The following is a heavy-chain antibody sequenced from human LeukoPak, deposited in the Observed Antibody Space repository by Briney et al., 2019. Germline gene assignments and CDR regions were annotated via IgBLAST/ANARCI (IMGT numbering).Heavy chain of an antibody. J-gene: IGHJ4*02. CDR1: GFTFSSYA. D-gene: IGHD3-10*01. CDR3: ATAPRGGRLNNLRRDDY. V-gene: IGHV3-23*01. CDR2: ISGSGGST. Sequence: PGGSLRLSCAASGFTFSSYAMSWVRQAPGKGLEWVSAISGSGGSTYYADSVKGRFTISRDNSKNTLYLQMNSLRAEDTAVYYCATAPRGGRLNNLRRDDYWGQGTLATVSS.